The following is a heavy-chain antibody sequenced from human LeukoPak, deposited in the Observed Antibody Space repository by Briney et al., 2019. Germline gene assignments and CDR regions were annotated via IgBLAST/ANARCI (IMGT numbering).Heavy chain of an antibody. V-gene: IGHV3-53*01. CDR1: GFTVSSTY. CDR3: ARFGGAY. D-gene: IGHD3-16*01. CDR2: IYSGGNI. J-gene: IGHJ4*02. Sequence: GGSLRLSCAASGFTVSSTYMSWVRQAPGKGLEWVSVIYSGGNIYYMDSVKGRFTISRDTFKNTLYLQMNSLRAEDTAVYYCARFGGAYWGQGTLVTVSS.